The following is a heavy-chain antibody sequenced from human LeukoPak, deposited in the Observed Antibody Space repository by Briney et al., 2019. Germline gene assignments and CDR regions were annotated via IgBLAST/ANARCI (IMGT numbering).Heavy chain of an antibody. V-gene: IGHV4-59*08. CDR2: IYYTGST. J-gene: IGHJ5*02. CDR1: GGSISNYY. Sequence: SETLSLTCTVSGGSISNYYWSWIWQPPGKGLELIGYIYYTGSTNYNPSLKSRVTISVDTSKNQFSLKLSSVAAADTAVYYCARQGTTVTSNWFDPWGQGTLVTVSS. D-gene: IGHD4-17*01. CDR3: ARQGTTVTSNWFDP.